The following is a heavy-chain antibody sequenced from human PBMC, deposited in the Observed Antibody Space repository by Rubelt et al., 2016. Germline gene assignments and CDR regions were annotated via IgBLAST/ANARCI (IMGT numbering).Heavy chain of an antibody. Sequence: QVQLVQSGAEVKKPGASVKVSCKASGYTFTSYGISWLRQAPGQGLEWVGGFDPEDGEKIYAQKFQGRVTMTEGTSTDTAYMELSSLRSEDTAVYYCATRSLWFGEIDRYFDYWGQGTLVTVSS. CDR2: FDPEDGEK. V-gene: IGHV1-24*01. CDR3: ATRSLWFGEIDRYFDY. J-gene: IGHJ4*02. CDR1: GYTFTSYG. D-gene: IGHD3-10*01.